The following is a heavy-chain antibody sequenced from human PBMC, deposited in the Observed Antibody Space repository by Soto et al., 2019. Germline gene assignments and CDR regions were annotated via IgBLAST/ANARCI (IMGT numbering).Heavy chain of an antibody. D-gene: IGHD6-13*01. J-gene: IGHJ5*01. CDR1: GYTFTPCT. CDR2: INPVNGNT. V-gene: IGHV1-3*01. Sequence: ASVKVSCKASGYTFTPCTMNWVRQATGQRLEWMGWINPVNGNTKSSQKFQDRVIITRDTSASTAYMELRSLRSEDTAVYYCARGIATGQLDSWGQGTLVTVSS. CDR3: ARGIATGQLDS.